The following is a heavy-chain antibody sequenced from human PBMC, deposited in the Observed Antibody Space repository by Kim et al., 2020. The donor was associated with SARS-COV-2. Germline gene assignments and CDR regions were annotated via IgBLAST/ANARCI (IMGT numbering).Heavy chain of an antibody. J-gene: IGHJ5*02. D-gene: IGHD4-17*01. CDR1: GGSFSGYY. CDR2: INHSGST. Sequence: SETLSLTCAVYGGSFSGYYWSWIRQPPGKGLEWIGEINHSGSTNYNPSLKSRVTISVDTSKNQFSLKLSSVTAADTAVYYCARGMATVKPSRWFDPWGQGTLVTVSS. V-gene: IGHV4-34*01. CDR3: ARGMATVKPSRWFDP.